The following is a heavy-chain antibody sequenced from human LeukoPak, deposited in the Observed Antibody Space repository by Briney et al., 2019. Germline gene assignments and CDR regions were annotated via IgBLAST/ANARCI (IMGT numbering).Heavy chain of an antibody. CDR3: ARDPSETLGYSYGSGWFDP. D-gene: IGHD5-18*01. V-gene: IGHV4-38-2*02. CDR2: IYHSGST. J-gene: IGHJ5*02. Sequence: PSETLSLTCTVSGYSISSGCYWGWIRQPPGKGLEWIGSIYHSGSTYYNPSLKSRVTISVDTSKNQFSLKLSSVTAADTAVYYCARDPSETLGYSYGSGWFDPWGQGTLVTVSS. CDR1: GYSISSGCY.